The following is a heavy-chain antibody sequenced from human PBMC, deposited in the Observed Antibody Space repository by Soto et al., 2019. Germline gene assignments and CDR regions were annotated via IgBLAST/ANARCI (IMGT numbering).Heavy chain of an antibody. CDR1: GFTFSSYA. CDR2: ISGSGGST. CDR3: AKGTPLHSSGWSGDVFDI. D-gene: IGHD6-19*01. Sequence: EVQLLESGGGLVQPGGSLRLSCAASGFTFSSYAMSWVRQAPGKGLEWVSAISGSGGSTYYADSVKGRFTISRDNSKNTLYLQMNSLRAADTAVYYCAKGTPLHSSGWSGDVFDIWGQGTMVTVSS. V-gene: IGHV3-23*01. J-gene: IGHJ3*02.